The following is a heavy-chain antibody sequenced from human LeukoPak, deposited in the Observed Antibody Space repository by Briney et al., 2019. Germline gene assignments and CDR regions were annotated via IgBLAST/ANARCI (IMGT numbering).Heavy chain of an antibody. J-gene: IGHJ4*02. Sequence: PGGSPRLSCAASGFTFSSYAMSWVRQAPGKGLEWVSTISGSGVSTYYADSVKGRFTISRDNAKNSLYLQMNSLRAEDTAVYYCARPKGTYYYGSGSSLDDYWGQGTLVTVSS. D-gene: IGHD3-10*01. CDR3: ARPKGTYYYGSGSSLDDY. CDR1: GFTFSSYA. CDR2: ISGSGVST. V-gene: IGHV3-23*01.